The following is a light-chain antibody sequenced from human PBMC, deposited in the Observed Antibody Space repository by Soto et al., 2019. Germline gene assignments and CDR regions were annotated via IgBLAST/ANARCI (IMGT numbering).Light chain of an antibody. V-gene: IGLV2-18*01. J-gene: IGLJ3*02. CDR3: DLFTSSATWV. Sequence: QSALTQPPSVSGSPGQSVTISCTVTSSDVGDYEHVSWYQLAPGTAPKLLISDVINRPSGVPDRFSGSKSGNTPSLTISGLQAEDEADYYCDLFTSSATWVFGGGTKVTVL. CDR2: DVI. CDR1: SSDVGDYEH.